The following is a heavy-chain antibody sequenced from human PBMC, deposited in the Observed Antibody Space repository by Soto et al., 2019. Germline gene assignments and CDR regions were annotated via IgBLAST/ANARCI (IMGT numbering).Heavy chain of an antibody. CDR1: GFTFSSYS. CDR2: ISSSSSYI. CDR3: ANQDLGGELSI. D-gene: IGHD3-16*02. Sequence: EVQLVESGGGLVKPGGSLRLSCAASGFTFSSYSMNWVRQAPGKGLEWVSSISSSSSYIYYADSVKGRFTISRDNAKNSLYLQMTSLRAEDTAVYYCANQDLGGELSIWGQGTLVTVSS. V-gene: IGHV3-21*01. J-gene: IGHJ4*02.